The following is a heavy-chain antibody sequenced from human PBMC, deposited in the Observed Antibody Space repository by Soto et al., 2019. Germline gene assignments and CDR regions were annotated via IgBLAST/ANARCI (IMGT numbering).Heavy chain of an antibody. CDR2: INPSGGST. Sequence: ASVKVSCKASGYTFTSYYMHWVRQAPGQGLEWMGIINPSGGSTSYAQKFQGRVTMTRDTSTSTVYMELRSLRSDDTAVYYCARRGATAYYYYGMDVWGQGTTVTVSS. D-gene: IGHD1-26*01. CDR3: ARRGATAYYYYGMDV. CDR1: GYTFTSYY. J-gene: IGHJ6*02. V-gene: IGHV1-46*01.